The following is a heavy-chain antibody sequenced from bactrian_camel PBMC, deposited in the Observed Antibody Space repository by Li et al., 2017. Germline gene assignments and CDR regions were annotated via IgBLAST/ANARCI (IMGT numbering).Heavy chain of an antibody. V-gene: IGHV3S40*01. CDR3: VAVITTVIGGDECVPTDGDNW. Sequence: VQLVESGGDSVQAGGSLRPSCTASRLTHARNCVAWFRQVPGKERERIATTYTGGDDKSYADSVKGRFTISQNNAKNTVYLQMNSLKPEDTSVYYCVAVITTVIGGDECVPTDGDNWRGQGTQVTVS. CDR1: RLTHARNC. J-gene: IGHJ4*01. CDR2: TYTGGDDK. D-gene: IGHD8*01.